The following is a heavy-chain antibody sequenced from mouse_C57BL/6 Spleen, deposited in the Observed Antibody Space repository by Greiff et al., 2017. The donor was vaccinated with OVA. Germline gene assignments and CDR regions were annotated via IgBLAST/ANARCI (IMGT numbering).Heavy chain of an antibody. CDR1: GYTFTSYW. J-gene: IGHJ4*01. D-gene: IGHD1-1*01. CDR2: IYPSDSET. V-gene: IGHV1-61*01. Sequence: QVQLQQPGAELVRPGSSVKLSCKASGYTFTSYWMGWVKQRPGQGLEWIGNIYPSDSETHYNQKFKDKATLTVDKSSSTAYMQLSSLTSEDSAVYYCARDYYGSSYCAMDYWGQGTSVTVSS. CDR3: ARDYYGSSYCAMDY.